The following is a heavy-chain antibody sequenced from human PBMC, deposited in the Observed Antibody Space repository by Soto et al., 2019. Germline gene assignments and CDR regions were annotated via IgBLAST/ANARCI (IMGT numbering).Heavy chain of an antibody. Sequence: GGSLRLSXVAPDFSFTHHAMTWVRLPPGKGLQWVAALSHDGGNIYYRDAVRGRFTISRDNSKNTLYLQMHSLKAEDTAVYFCAKQMRTWVDTAIDFWGQGTQVTVSS. CDR2: LSHDGGNI. J-gene: IGHJ4*02. V-gene: IGHV3-23*01. CDR1: DFSFTHHA. D-gene: IGHD2-21*02. CDR3: AKQMRTWVDTAIDF.